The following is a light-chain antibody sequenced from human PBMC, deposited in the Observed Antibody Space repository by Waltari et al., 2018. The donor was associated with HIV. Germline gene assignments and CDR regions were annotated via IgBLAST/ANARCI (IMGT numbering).Light chain of an antibody. CDR3: QVWDSSTLI. CDR1: DLGEKY. CDR2: QDS. Sequence: SYELTQTPSVSVSPGRTASITCSGHDLGEKYASWYQQRSGQSPILVIFQDSQRPSGIPERFSGSNSGHTATLTISGTQATDEANYYCQVWDSSTLIFGGGTTLTVL. V-gene: IGLV3-1*01. J-gene: IGLJ2*01.